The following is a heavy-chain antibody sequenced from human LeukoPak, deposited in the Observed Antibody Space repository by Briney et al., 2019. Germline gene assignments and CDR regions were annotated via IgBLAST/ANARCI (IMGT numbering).Heavy chain of an antibody. Sequence: SETLSLTCAVYGRSFSGYYWSWIRQPPGKGLEWIGEINHSGSTNYNPSLKSRVTISVDTSKNQFSLKLSSVTAADTAVYYCATSEGANYVYGMDVWGQGTTVTVSS. CDR3: ATSEGANYVYGMDV. V-gene: IGHV4-34*01. J-gene: IGHJ6*02. CDR1: GRSFSGYY. CDR2: INHSGST.